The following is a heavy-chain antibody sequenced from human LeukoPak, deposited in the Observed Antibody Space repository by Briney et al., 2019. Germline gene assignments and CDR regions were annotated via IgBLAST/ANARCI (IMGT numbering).Heavy chain of an antibody. J-gene: IGHJ4*02. D-gene: IGHD6-19*01. Sequence: ASVKVSCKAFGYTLPEFAMHWVRQAPGKGLEWMGGFDPEEGKTIYAQKFQGRVTMTEDKSTDTAYMELSRLKSEDTAVYYCATELAGWATVGKWGQGTLVTVSA. CDR2: FDPEEGKT. CDR1: GYTLPEFA. CDR3: ATELAGWATVGK. V-gene: IGHV1-24*01.